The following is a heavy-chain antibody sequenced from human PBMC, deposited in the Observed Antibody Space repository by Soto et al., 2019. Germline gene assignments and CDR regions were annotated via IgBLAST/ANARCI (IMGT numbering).Heavy chain of an antibody. J-gene: IGHJ4*02. CDR3: ARSGFGGHGYFDY. D-gene: IGHD5-12*01. CDR2: FYHSGST. Sequence: PSETLSLTCAVSGYSISSGYYWVWIRQPPGKGLEWIGAFYHSGSTFYNPSLKSRVTISGDTSKNQFSMRSNSVTAADTAVYYCARSGFGGHGYFDYWGQGIMVTVSS. V-gene: IGHV4-38-2*01. CDR1: GYSISSGYY.